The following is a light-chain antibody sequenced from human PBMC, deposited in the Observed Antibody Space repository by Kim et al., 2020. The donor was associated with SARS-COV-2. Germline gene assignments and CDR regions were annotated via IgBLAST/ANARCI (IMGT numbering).Light chain of an antibody. V-gene: IGLV3-1*01. J-gene: IGLJ2*01. Sequence: SVSPGQTASITCSGDELGDKYASWYQQKPCQSPVLVIYQDSKRPSGFPERFYGSYSGNTATLTISGTQAMDEADDYCQAWDSSIVVFGGGTQLTVL. CDR2: QDS. CDR1: ELGDKY. CDR3: QAWDSSIVV.